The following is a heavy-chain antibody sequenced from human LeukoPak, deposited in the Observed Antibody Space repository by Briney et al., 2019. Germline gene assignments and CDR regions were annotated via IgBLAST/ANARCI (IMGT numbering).Heavy chain of an antibody. CDR2: IHPNSGGT. Sequence: ASVKVSCKASGYTFTGHYIHWVRQAPGQGLEWMGWIHPNSGGTNYAQKFQGRVTMTRDTSISTACMELSRLRSDDTAVYYCARDDCGGDCYYAKKWFDPWGQGTLVTVSS. CDR1: GYTFTGHY. V-gene: IGHV1-2*02. J-gene: IGHJ5*02. D-gene: IGHD2-21*02. CDR3: ARDDCGGDCYYAKKWFDP.